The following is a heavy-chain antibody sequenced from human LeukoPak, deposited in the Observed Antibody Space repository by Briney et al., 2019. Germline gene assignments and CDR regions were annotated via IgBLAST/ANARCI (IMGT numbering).Heavy chain of an antibody. CDR1: GYSFTGYY. V-gene: IGHV1-2*02. D-gene: IGHD2-15*01. Sequence: GASVKVSCKASGYSFTGYYMQWVRQAPGQGLEWMGWINPNSGGTNYAQKFQGRVTMTRGTSISTAYMELNRLRSDDTAVYYCARVLCSGGSCSTYFDYWGQGTLVTVSS. CDR3: ARVLCSGGSCSTYFDY. CDR2: INPNSGGT. J-gene: IGHJ4*02.